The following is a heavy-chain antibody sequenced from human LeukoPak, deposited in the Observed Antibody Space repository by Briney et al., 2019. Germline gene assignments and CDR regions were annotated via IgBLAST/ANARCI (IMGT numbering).Heavy chain of an antibody. CDR2: IYYSGST. J-gene: IGHJ5*02. D-gene: IGHD6-13*01. V-gene: IGHV4-39*07. CDR3: AGAGIAAADNYRFDP. Sequence: SETLSLTCTVSGGSISSSSYYWGWIRQPPGKGLEWIGSIYYSGSTYYNPSLKSRVTISVDTSKNQFSLKLSSVTAADTAVYYCAGAGIAAADNYRFDPWGQGTLVTVSS. CDR1: GGSISSSSYY.